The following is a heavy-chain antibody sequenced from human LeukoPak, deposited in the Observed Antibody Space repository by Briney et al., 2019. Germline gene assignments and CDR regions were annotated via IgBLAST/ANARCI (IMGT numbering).Heavy chain of an antibody. CDR2: INHSGST. D-gene: IGHD1-14*01. CDR1: GGSFSGYY. J-gene: IGHJ5*02. Sequence: PSETLSLTCAVYGGSFSGYYWSWIRQPPGKGLEWIGEINHSGSTNYNPSLKSRVTISVDTSKNQFSLKLSSVTAADTAVYYCARDLGIGDNWFDPWGQGTLVTVSS. CDR3: ARDLGIGDNWFDP. V-gene: IGHV4-34*01.